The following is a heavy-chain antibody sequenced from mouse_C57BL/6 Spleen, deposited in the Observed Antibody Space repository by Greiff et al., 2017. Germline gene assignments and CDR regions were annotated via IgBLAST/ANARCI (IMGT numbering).Heavy chain of an antibody. CDR3: TRDPAMIREGYYAMDY. J-gene: IGHJ4*01. CDR1: GFTFSSYA. Sequence: EVQRVESGEGLVKPGGSLKLSCAASGFTFSSYAMSWVRQTPEKRLEWVAYISSGGDYIYYADTVKGRFTISRDNARNTLYLQMSSLKSEDTAMYYCTRDPAMIREGYYAMDYWGQGTSVTVSS. D-gene: IGHD2-4*01. CDR2: ISSGGDYI. V-gene: IGHV5-9-1*02.